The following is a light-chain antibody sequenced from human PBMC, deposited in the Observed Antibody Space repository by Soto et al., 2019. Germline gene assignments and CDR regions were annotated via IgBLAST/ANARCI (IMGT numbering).Light chain of an antibody. CDR1: QDVSQW. CDR3: QHYASYPYT. CDR2: KAS. Sequence: DIHMTQSPSTLSASVGDTVTITCRASQDVSQWLAWYQERPGKPPKLLIYKASSLERGVPSRFRGRGSETEFTLTIRVLQPDDLAPYYCQHYASYPYTFGQGTRLEIK. J-gene: IGKJ2*01. V-gene: IGKV1-5*03.